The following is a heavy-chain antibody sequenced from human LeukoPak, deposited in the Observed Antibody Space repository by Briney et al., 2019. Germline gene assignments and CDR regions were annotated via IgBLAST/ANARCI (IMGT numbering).Heavy chain of an antibody. V-gene: IGHV4-61*01. CDR2: IYYSGST. CDR3: ARVLTLLGYYDSSGYYEDAFDI. CDR1: GGSVSSGSYY. D-gene: IGHD3-22*01. J-gene: IGHJ3*02. Sequence: SETLSLTCTVSGGSVSSGSYYWSWIRQPSGKGLEWIGYIYYSGSTNYNPSLKSRVTISVDTSKNQFSLKLSSVTAADTAVYYCARVLTLLGYYDSSGYYEDAFDIWGQGTMVTVSS.